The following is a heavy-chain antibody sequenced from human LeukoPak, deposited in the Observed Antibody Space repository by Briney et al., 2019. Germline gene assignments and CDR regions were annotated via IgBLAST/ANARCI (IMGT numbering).Heavy chain of an antibody. CDR3: AKDLRSGWYYFDY. CDR1: GFTFSSYG. J-gene: IGHJ4*02. D-gene: IGHD6-19*01. CDR2: IRYDGSNK. Sequence: GGSLRLSCAASGFTFSSYGMHWVRQAPGKGLEWVAFIRYDGSNKYYADSVKGRFTISRDNSKNTLYLQMNSLRAEDTAVYYCAKDLRSGWYYFDYWGQGTLVTVSS. V-gene: IGHV3-30*02.